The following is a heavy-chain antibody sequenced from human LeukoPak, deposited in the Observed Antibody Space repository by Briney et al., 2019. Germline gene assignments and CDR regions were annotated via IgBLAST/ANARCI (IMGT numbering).Heavy chain of an antibody. CDR3: ARDYSGSYSVDYFDY. J-gene: IGHJ4*02. CDR1: GYTFTSYG. CDR2: ISAYNGNT. Sequence: ASVKVSCKASGYTFTSYGISWVRQAPGQGPEWMGWISAYNGNTNYAQKLQGRVTMTTDTSTSTAYMELRSLRSDDTAVYYCARDYSGSYSVDYFDYWGQGTLVTVSS. V-gene: IGHV1-18*01. D-gene: IGHD1-26*01.